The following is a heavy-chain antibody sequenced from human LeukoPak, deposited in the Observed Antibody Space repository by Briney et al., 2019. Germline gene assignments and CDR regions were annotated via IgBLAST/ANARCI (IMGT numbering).Heavy chain of an antibody. Sequence: GASVKVSCKASGYTFTSYYMHRVRQAPGQGLEWMGIINPSGGSTSYAQRFQGRVTMTRDTSTSTVYMELSSLRSEDTAVYYCARRSDGYNYVDYWGQGTLVTVSS. CDR1: GYTFTSYY. V-gene: IGHV1-46*01. CDR3: ARRSDGYNYVDY. J-gene: IGHJ4*02. D-gene: IGHD5-24*01. CDR2: INPSGGST.